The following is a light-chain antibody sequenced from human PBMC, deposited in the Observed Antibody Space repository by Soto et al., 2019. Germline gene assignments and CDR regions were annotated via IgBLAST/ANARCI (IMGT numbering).Light chain of an antibody. J-gene: IGLJ1*01. Sequence: QSALTQPASVSGSPGQSITISCTGTSSDVGGYNYVSWCQQHPGKAPKLMIYDVSNRPSGVSNRFSGSKSGNTASLTISGLQAEDEAAYSCSSYTSSSTLVVFGTGTKLTVL. CDR1: SSDVGGYNY. CDR2: DVS. V-gene: IGLV2-14*01. CDR3: SSYTSSSTLVV.